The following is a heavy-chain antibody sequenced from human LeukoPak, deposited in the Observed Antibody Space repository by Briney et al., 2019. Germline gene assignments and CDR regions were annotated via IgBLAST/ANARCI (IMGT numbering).Heavy chain of an antibody. V-gene: IGHV3-23*01. Sequence: PGGSLRLSCAASGFTFSTYAMSWVRQAPGKGLEWVSTISGSGANTYYADSVRGRFTISRDNSKNTLYLQMNSLRAEDTAVYYCATRRWQYCTNGVCYGDYWGQGTLVTVSS. D-gene: IGHD2-8*01. CDR2: ISGSGANT. J-gene: IGHJ4*02. CDR3: ATRRWQYCTNGVCYGDY. CDR1: GFTFSTYA.